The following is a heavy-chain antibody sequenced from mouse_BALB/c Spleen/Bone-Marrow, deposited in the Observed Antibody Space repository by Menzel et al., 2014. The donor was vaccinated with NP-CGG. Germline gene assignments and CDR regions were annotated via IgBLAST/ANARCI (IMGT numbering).Heavy chain of an antibody. CDR1: GFDFSRYW. CDR2: INPDSRTI. D-gene: IGHD1-1*01. Sequence: EVKVIESGGGLVQPGGSLKLSCAASGFDFSRYWMSWVRQAPGKGLEWIGEINPDSRTINYSPSLKDKFIISRDNAKNTLYLRLNKVRSEDTALYYCARPDYYGYLNYWGQGTTLTVSS. V-gene: IGHV4-1*02. J-gene: IGHJ2*01. CDR3: ARPDYYGYLNY.